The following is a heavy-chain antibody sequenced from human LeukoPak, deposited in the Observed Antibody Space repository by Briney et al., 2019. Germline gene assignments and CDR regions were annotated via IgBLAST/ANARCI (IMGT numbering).Heavy chain of an antibody. CDR1: GFTFSRFW. V-gene: IGHV3-7*02. D-gene: IGHD3-9*01. J-gene: IGHJ4*02. CDR2: IDQSGGRN. Sequence: GGSLRLSCAASGFTFSRFWMNWVRQAPGRGLEWVANIDQSGGRNNYVDSVKGRFTISRDNSKNTLYLQMNSLRAEDTAVYYCATLYDILTGYPSRVDYWGQGTLVTVSS. CDR3: ATLYDILTGYPSRVDY.